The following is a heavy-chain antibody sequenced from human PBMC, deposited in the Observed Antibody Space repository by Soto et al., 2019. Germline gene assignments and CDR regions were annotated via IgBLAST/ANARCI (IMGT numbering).Heavy chain of an antibody. CDR1: GFSLTNGKMV. Sequence: QGTWKQSGPAVVTPTETLTLTCTISGFSLTNGKMVVRWIRHAPGTDLEWLAHFFSDAERSDSPSLQSRLTLSTDTSGTQVVLSMTDMDPVDTGTYFCARVNADSSSHYYGMDAWGQGTTVTVAS. V-gene: IGHV2-26*03. CDR2: FFSDAER. CDR3: ARVNADSSSHYYGMDA. D-gene: IGHD6-6*01. J-gene: IGHJ6*02.